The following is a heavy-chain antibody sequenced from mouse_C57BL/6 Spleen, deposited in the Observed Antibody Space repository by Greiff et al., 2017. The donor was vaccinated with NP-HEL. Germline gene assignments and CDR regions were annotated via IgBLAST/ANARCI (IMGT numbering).Heavy chain of an antibody. Sequence: EVKLVESGPGLVKPSQSLSLTCSVTGYSITSGYYWNWIRQFPGNKLEWMGYISYDGSNNYNPSLKNRISITRDTSKNQFFLKLNSVTTEDTATYYCAKKDYYGSSPWFAYWGQGTLVTVSA. CDR3: AKKDYYGSSPWFAY. D-gene: IGHD1-1*01. CDR2: ISYDGSN. V-gene: IGHV3-6*01. J-gene: IGHJ3*01. CDR1: GYSITSGYY.